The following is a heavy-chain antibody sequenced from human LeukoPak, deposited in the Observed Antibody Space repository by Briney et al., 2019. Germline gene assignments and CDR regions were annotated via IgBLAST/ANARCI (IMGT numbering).Heavy chain of an antibody. D-gene: IGHD3-22*01. CDR1: GFTFSSYE. V-gene: IGHV3-48*03. CDR2: ISSSGSTI. CDR3: ARDGDSSGYYPYAEYFQH. Sequence: GGSLRLSCAASGFTFSSYEMNWVRQAPGKGLEWVSYISSSGSTIYYADSVKGRFTISRDNAKNSLYLQMNSLRAEDTAVYYCARDGDSSGYYPYAEYFQHWGQGTLVTVSS. J-gene: IGHJ1*01.